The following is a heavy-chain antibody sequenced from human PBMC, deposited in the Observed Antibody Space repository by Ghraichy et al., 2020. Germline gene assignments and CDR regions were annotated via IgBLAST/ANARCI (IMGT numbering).Heavy chain of an antibody. Sequence: GGSLRLSCAASGFTFSNSWMTWVRQAPGKGLEWVATIKEDGSATYYVDSVAGRFTISRDNTNNSLYLQMNSLRAEDTAVYYCQSNNWWTFDHWGQGTLVKVSS. J-gene: IGHJ4*02. CDR1: GFTFSNSW. D-gene: IGHD1-1*01. CDR3: QSNNWWTFDH. V-gene: IGHV3-7*02. CDR2: IKEDGSAT.